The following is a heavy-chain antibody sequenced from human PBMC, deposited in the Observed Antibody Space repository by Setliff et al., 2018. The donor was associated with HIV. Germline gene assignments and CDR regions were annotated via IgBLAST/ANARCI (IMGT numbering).Heavy chain of an antibody. J-gene: IGHJ4*02. V-gene: IGHV7-4-1*02. CDR1: GYRFTSNS. CDR3: ARQNGDYHGVDK. CDR2: INTYSGKP. D-gene: IGHD4-17*01. Sequence: ASVKVSCKASGYRFTSNSLNWVRRAPGQGPEWLGLINTYSGKPTYVKGLTGWFVFSLDTSVNTAYLQISSLKTEDTAVYYCARQNGDYHGVDKWGQGTLVTVSS.